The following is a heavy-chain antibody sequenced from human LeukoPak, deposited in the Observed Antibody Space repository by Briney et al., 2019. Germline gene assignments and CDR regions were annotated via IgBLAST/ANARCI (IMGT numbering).Heavy chain of an antibody. CDR2: INHSGST. D-gene: IGHD3-22*01. CDR3: ARRIMDYYDSSGYYYEDAFDI. Sequence: SETLSLTCAVYGGSFSGYYWSWIRQPPGKGLEWIGEINHSGSTNYNPSLKSRVTISVDTSKNQFSLKLSSVTAADTAVYYCARRIMDYYDSSGYYYEDAFDIWGQGTMVTVSP. J-gene: IGHJ3*02. V-gene: IGHV4-34*01. CDR1: GGSFSGYY.